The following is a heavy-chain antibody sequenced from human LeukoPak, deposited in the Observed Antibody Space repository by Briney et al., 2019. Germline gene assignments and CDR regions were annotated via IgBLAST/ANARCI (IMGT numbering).Heavy chain of an antibody. CDR2: INHSGST. CDR1: GGSFSGYY. CDR3: ARGRRWVYRDFDP. J-gene: IGHJ5*02. V-gene: IGHV4-34*01. D-gene: IGHD2-8*01. Sequence: SSETLSLTCAVYGGSFSGYYWSWIRQPPGKGLEWIGEINHSGSTNYNPSLKGRVTISVDTSKNQFSLRLSSVTAADTAVYYCARGRRWVYRDFDPWGQGTLVTVSS.